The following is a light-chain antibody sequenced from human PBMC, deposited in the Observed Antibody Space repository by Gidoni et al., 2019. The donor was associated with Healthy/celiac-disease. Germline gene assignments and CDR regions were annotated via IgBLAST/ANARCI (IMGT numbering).Light chain of an antibody. CDR1: QSISSW. CDR3: QQYNSYSYT. Sequence: DIQLTQYPSTLSASVGDRVTITCLASQSISSWLAWYQQKPGKAPQHPIYKSSILESGVPSSFSGSGSGTEFTLTISSLQPDDFATYSCQQYNSYSYTFGQGTQLEIK. CDR2: KSS. V-gene: IGKV1-5*03. J-gene: IGKJ2*01.